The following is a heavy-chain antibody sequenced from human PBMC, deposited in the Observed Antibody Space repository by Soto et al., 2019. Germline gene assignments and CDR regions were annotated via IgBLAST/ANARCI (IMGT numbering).Heavy chain of an antibody. D-gene: IGHD2-2*01. V-gene: IGHV3-53*01. CDR2: IYTAGGT. Sequence: GGSLRLSCGASVFTVSNTYMTWVRQPPGKGLECVSVIYTAGGTNYADSVKGRFIISRDNSKNTLYLQMNSLRAEDTAVYYCARALPVAKGGFDPWGQGTLVTVSS. CDR3: ARALPVAKGGFDP. J-gene: IGHJ5*02. CDR1: VFTVSNTY.